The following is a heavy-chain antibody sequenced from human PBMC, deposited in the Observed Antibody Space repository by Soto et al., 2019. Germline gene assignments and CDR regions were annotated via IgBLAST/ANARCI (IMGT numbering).Heavy chain of an antibody. D-gene: IGHD4-17*01. J-gene: IGHJ4*02. Sequence: PSETLSLTCTVSGGSISSSGYYWGWIRQHPGKGLEWIGNIYYSGNTYYNPSLKSRVTISVDTSKNQFSLRLTSVTAADTAVYYCATHPPYGPLDHWGQGTLVTVS. V-gene: IGHV4-39*01. CDR1: GGSISSSGYY. CDR2: IYYSGNT. CDR3: ATHPPYGPLDH.